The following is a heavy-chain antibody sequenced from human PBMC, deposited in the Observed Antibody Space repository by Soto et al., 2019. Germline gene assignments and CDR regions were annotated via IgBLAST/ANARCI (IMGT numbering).Heavy chain of an antibody. V-gene: IGHV1-2*04. CDR1: GYTFTGYY. J-gene: IGHJ4*02. CDR3: ARAISSTALFDF. D-gene: IGHD2-21*01. CDR2: INPNSGVT. Sequence: ASVKVSCKASGYTFTGYYIHWVRQAPGQGLEWMGWINPNSGVTNYAQKFQGWVTMTRDSSITTAYMELSRLRSDDTAVYYCARAISSTALFDFWGQGILVTVSS.